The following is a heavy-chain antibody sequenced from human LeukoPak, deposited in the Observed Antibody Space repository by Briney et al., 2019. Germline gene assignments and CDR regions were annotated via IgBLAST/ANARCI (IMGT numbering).Heavy chain of an antibody. J-gene: IGHJ4*02. CDR2: ISGSGGST. D-gene: IGHD3-10*01. CDR3: AKDPTYYYGSGSYSAFDY. CDR1: GFTFSSYA. Sequence: PGGSLRLSCAVSGFTFSSYAMSWVRQAPGKGLEWVSAISGSGGSTYYADSVKGRFTISRDNSKNTLYLQMNSLRAEDTAVYYCAKDPTYYYGSGSYSAFDYWGQGTLVTVSS. V-gene: IGHV3-23*01.